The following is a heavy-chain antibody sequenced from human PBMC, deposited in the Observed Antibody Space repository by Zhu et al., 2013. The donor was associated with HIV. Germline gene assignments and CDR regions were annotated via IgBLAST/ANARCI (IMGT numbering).Heavy chain of an antibody. CDR3: AGMDKGSCTETTCPDWFDP. CDR1: GYTFTNDG. J-gene: IGHJ5*02. CDR2: VDPSNGNA. V-gene: IGHV1-8*03. D-gene: IGHD2-8*02. Sequence: QVQLVQSGPEVKKPGASVKVSCKASGYTFTNDGINWVRQATGHGLEWMGWVDPSNGNAGYAQKFQGRVTITRNISTSTVYMELSSLRSDDTAVYYCAGMDKGSCTETTCPDWFDPWGQGTLVTVSS.